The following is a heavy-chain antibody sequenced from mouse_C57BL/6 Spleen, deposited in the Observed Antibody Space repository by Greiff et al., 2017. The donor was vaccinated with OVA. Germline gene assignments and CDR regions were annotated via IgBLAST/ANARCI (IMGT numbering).Heavy chain of an antibody. D-gene: IGHD2-1*01. Sequence: EVHLVESGPELVKPGASVKISCKASGYSFTDYNMNWVKQSNGKSLEWIGVINPNYGTTSYNQKFKGKATLTVDQSSSTAYMQLNSLTSEDSAVYYCARGGNYGTDWYFDVWGTGTTVTVSS. J-gene: IGHJ1*03. V-gene: IGHV1-39*01. CDR3: ARGGNYGTDWYFDV. CDR2: INPNYGTT. CDR1: GYSFTDYN.